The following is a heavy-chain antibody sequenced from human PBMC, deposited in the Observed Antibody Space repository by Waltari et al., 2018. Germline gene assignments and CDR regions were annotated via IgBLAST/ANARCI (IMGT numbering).Heavy chain of an antibody. CDR1: GYTFTGYY. Sequence: ASGYTFTGYYMHWVRQAPGQGLEWMGWINPNSGGTNYAQKFQGRVTMTRDTSISTAYMELSRLRSDDTAVYYCAREYCSSTSCQSPGGFDYWGQGTLVTVSS. D-gene: IGHD2-2*01. CDR3: AREYCSSTSCQSPGGFDY. CDR2: INPNSGGT. J-gene: IGHJ4*02. V-gene: IGHV1-2*02.